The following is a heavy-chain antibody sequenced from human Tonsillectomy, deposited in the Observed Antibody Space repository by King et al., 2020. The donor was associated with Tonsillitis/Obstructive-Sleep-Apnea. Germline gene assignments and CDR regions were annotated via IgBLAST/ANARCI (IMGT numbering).Heavy chain of an antibody. Sequence: QLQESGPGLVKPSQTLSLTCTVSGGSISSGGYYWSWIRQHPGKGLEWIGYIYYSGSTYYNPSLKSLVTISVDTSKNQFYLKLSSVTSADTAVYYCARSPCGGYCYSPYWYFDLWGRGTLVTVSS. CDR1: GGSISSGGYY. D-gene: IGHD2-21*02. CDR3: ARSPCGGYCYSPYWYFDL. J-gene: IGHJ2*01. CDR2: IYYSGST. V-gene: IGHV4-31*01.